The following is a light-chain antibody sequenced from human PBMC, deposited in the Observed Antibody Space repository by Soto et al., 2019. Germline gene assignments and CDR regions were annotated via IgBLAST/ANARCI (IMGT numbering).Light chain of an antibody. V-gene: IGKV3-20*01. J-gene: IGKJ5*01. Sequence: ELVLTQSPGTLSLYPGERATFSCRASHIVIINYFAWYQQKPGQAPRLLIYGASSRATDIPDRFSGSGSGTDFTLTISRLEPEDFAVYYCQQYGSSPPITFGQGTRLEI. CDR3: QQYGSSPPIT. CDR2: GAS. CDR1: HIVIINY.